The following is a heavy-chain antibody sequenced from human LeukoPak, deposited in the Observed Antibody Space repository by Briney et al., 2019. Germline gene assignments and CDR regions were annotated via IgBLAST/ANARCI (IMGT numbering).Heavy chain of an antibody. CDR3: ARDLSIGAADT. CDR1: GFTFGTYA. J-gene: IGHJ4*02. CDR2: IWHDGTRE. D-gene: IGHD6-13*01. Sequence: GGSLRLSCATSGFTFGTYAMHWVRQAPGKGLEWVTLIWHDGTRENYADSVKGRFTISRDNSKNTLYLQMNSLRAEDTAVYYCARDLSIGAADTGGQGTLVTVSS. V-gene: IGHV3-33*01.